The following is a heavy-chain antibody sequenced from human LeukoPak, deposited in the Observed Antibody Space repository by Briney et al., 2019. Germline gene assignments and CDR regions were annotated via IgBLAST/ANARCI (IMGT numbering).Heavy chain of an antibody. J-gene: IGHJ2*01. CDR1: GGSFSGYY. Sequence: ETPSLTCAVYGGSFSGYYWSWIRQPPGKGLEWIGEINHSGSTNYNPSLKSRVTISVDTSKNQFSLKLSSVTAADTAVYYCARGYWYFDLWGRGTLVTVSS. V-gene: IGHV4-34*01. CDR3: ARGYWYFDL. CDR2: INHSGST.